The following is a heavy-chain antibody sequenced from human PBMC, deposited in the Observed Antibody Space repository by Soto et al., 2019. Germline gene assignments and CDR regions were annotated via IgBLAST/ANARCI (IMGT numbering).Heavy chain of an antibody. D-gene: IGHD6-19*01. CDR3: ARSRHQVAYSSGWYPIYYFDY. CDR1: GYTFTSYY. CDR2: INPSGGST. V-gene: IGHV1-46*03. J-gene: IGHJ4*02. Sequence: GASVKVSCKASGYTFTSYYMHWVRQAPGQGLEWMGIINPSGGSTSYAQKFQGRVTMTRDTSTSTVYMELSSLRSEDTAVYYCARSRHQVAYSSGWYPIYYFDYWGQGTLVTVSS.